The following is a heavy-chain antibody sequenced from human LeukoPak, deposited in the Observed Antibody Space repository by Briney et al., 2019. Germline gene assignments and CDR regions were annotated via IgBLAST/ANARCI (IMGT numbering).Heavy chain of an antibody. CDR3: ARDRDSSGILGY. CDR2: ISYDGSNK. D-gene: IGHD3-22*01. Sequence: GRSLRLSCAASGFTFSTYAIHWVRQAPGKGLEWVAVISYDGSNKYYADSVKGRFTISRDNSKNTLYLQMNSLRAEDTAVYYCARDRDSSGILGYWGQGTLVTVSS. J-gene: IGHJ4*02. CDR1: GFTFSTYA. V-gene: IGHV3-30-3*01.